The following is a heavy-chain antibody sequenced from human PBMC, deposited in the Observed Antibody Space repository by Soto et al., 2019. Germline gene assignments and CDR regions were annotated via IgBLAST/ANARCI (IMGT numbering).Heavy chain of an antibody. CDR3: TTGGLGT. V-gene: IGHV3-15*01. CDR1: GFTFSNAW. CDR2: IKSKTVGGTT. D-gene: IGHD5-12*01. J-gene: IGHJ5*02. Sequence: EVQLVESGGGLVKPGGSLRLSCAASGFTFSNAWMSWVRQAPGQGLEWVGRIKSKTVGGTTDYVAPVKGRFTISRDDSKNTLYLQMNSLKIEDTAVYYCTTGGLGTWGQGTLVTVSS.